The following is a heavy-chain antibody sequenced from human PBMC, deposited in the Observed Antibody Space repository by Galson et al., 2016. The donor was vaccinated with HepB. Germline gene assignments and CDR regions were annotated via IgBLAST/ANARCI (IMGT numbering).Heavy chain of an antibody. J-gene: IGHJ6*02. V-gene: IGHV6-1*01. CDR3: VKGPPAYHYYGMDV. CDR1: GDSVSSSTAA. Sequence: CVISGDSVSSSTAAWHWIRQSPSRGLEWLARTQYRSKWESHYADSVRSRVTVIPDTSKNLLTLQVNSVSPEDTAVYYCVKGPPAYHYYGMDVWGQGTPVTVSS. CDR2: TQYRSKWES.